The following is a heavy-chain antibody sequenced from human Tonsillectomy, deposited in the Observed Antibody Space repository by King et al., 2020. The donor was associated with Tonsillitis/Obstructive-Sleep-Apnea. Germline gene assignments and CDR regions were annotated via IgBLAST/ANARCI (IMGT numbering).Heavy chain of an antibody. D-gene: IGHD2-15*01. CDR1: GFTFTSYG. CDR3: ARDRLITPDIDFAFDI. Sequence: QLVQSGAEVKKPGASVKVSCKASGFTFTSYGIIWVRQAPGQGLEWMGWISAYNVNTKFAQKLQGIVTMTTDTSTSTAYMDLRSLRSDDTAVYYCARDRLITPDIDFAFDIWGQGTMVTVSS. V-gene: IGHV1-18*01. J-gene: IGHJ3*02. CDR2: ISAYNVNT.